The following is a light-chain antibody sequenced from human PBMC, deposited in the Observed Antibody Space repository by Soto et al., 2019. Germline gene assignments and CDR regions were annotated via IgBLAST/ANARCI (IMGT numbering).Light chain of an antibody. CDR1: QSVSSSY. V-gene: IGKV3-20*01. J-gene: IGKJ4*01. CDR2: GTS. Sequence: ETVLTQSPGTLSLSPGERATLSCRTSQSVSSSYLAWYQQKPGQAPRLLIFGTSDRATGIPDRFSGSGSGTDFTLTISRLEPEDFAVYYCQQYGDSLTFGGGTKVEIK. CDR3: QQYGDSLT.